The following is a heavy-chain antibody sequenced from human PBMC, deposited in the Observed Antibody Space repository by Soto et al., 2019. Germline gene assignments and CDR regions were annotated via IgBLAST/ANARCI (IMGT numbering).Heavy chain of an antibody. CDR2: IYYSGST. V-gene: IGHV4-59*01. Sequence: QVQLQESGPGLVKPSETLSLTCTVSGGSITSYSWSWIRQPPGKGLEWIGYIYYSGSTNYNPSLKSRLTMSVDTSKKQVSLNLSSVTAADTAVYYCARVPWSSWFDPWGQGTLVTVSS. J-gene: IGHJ5*02. CDR3: ARVPWSSWFDP. CDR1: GGSITSYS. D-gene: IGHD2-15*01.